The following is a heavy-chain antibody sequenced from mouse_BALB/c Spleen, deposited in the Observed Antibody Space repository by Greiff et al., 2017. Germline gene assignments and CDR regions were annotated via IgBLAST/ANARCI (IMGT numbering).Heavy chain of an antibody. V-gene: IGHV1S137*01. CDR3: AREGRKAMDY. J-gene: IGHJ4*01. CDR1: GYTFTDYA. CDR2: ISTYYGDA. Sequence: QVQLKESGAELVRPGVSVKISCKGSGYTFTDYAMHWVKQSHAKSLEWIGVISTYYGDASYNQKFKGKATMTVDKSSSTAYMELARLTSEDSAIYYCAREGRKAMDYWGQGTSVTVSS.